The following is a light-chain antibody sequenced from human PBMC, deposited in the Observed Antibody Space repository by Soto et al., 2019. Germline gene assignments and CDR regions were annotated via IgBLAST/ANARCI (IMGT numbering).Light chain of an antibody. Sequence: DIQLTQSPSFLSASVRDRVTITCRASQGISTYLAWYQQKPGKAPTLLISAASPLQSGVPSRFSGSGSGTEFTLTINSLQPEDFATYYCQQRNTYPRTFGQGTKVEIK. CDR3: QQRNTYPRT. CDR1: QGISTY. CDR2: AAS. J-gene: IGKJ1*01. V-gene: IGKV1-9*01.